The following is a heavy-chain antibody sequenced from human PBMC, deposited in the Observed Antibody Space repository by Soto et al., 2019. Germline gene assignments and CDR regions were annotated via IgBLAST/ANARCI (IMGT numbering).Heavy chain of an antibody. J-gene: IGHJ6*02. V-gene: IGHV1-46*01. D-gene: IGHD3-22*01. CDR1: GYTFTSYY. CDR2: INPSGGST. CDR3: ATNSGTYDSRFRYYGMDV. Sequence: ASVKVSCKASGYTFTSYYMHWVRQAPGQGLEWMGIINPSGGSTSYAQKFQGRVTMTRDTSTSTVYMELSSLRSEDTAVYYCATNSGTYDSRFRYYGMDVWGQGTTVTVSS.